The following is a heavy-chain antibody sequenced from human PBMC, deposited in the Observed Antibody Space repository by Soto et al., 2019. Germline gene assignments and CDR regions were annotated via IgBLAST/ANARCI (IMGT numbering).Heavy chain of an antibody. J-gene: IGHJ4*02. V-gene: IGHV4-39*01. CDR3: ARSTAARRGATYYFDY. CDR2: IYYSGST. Sequence: PSETLSLTCTVSGGSISNSSYYWGWIRQPPGKGLEWIGSIYYSGSTYYNPSLKSRVTISVDTSKNQFSLKLSSVTAADTAVYYCARSTAARRGATYYFDYWGQGTLVTVSS. D-gene: IGHD6-6*01. CDR1: GGSISNSSYY.